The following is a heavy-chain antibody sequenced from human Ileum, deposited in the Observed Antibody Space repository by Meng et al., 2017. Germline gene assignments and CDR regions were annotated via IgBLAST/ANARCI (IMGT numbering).Heavy chain of an antibody. D-gene: IGHD3-16*01. CDR3: AREGREGGHYDY. Sequence: GESLKISCAASEFSFSSYWMSWVRQAPGKGLEWVANIKQDGSEGYYVDSVKGRFTISRDNAKNSLYLQMNNLSTEDTAVYYCAREGREGGHYDYWGQGTLVTVSS. J-gene: IGHJ4*02. CDR1: EFSFSSYW. V-gene: IGHV3-7*01. CDR2: IKQDGSEG.